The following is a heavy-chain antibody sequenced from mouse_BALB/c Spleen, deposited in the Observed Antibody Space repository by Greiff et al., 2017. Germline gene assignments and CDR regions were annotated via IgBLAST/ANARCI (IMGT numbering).Heavy chain of an antibody. CDR1: GFSFSSYA. CDR3: ARGHDGADVFAY. J-gene: IGHJ3*01. D-gene: IGHD2-12*01. Sequence: EVQVVESGGGLVKPGGSLKLSCAASGFSFSSYAMSWVRQTPEKRLEWVASISSGGSTYYPDSVKGRFTISRDNARNILYLQMSSLRSEDTAMYYCARGHDGADVFAYWGQGTLVTVSA. CDR2: ISSGGST. V-gene: IGHV5-6-5*01.